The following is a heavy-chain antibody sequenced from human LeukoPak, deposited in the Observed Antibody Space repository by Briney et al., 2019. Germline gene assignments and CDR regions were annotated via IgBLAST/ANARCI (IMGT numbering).Heavy chain of an antibody. D-gene: IGHD3-10*01. CDR3: TAPPPYGSGSYSFDY. V-gene: IGHV1-45*02. J-gene: IGHJ4*02. CDR1: GYTFTGYY. CDR2: ITPFNGNT. Sequence: SVKVSCKASGYTFTGYYMHWVRQAPGQGLEWMGWITPFNGNTNYAQKFQDRVTITRDRSMSTAYMELSSLRSEDTAVYYCTAPPPYGSGSYSFDYWGQGTLVTVSS.